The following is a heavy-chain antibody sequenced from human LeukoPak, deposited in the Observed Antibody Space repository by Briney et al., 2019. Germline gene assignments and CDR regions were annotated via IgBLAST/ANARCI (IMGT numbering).Heavy chain of an antibody. CDR1: GYTFTSYG. J-gene: IGHJ5*02. Sequence: ASVKVSCKASGYTFTSYGISWVRQAPGQGLEWMGWISAYNGNTNYAQKLQGRVTMTTDTSTSTAYMELRSLRSDDTAMYYCARDGRDIVVVVAAFGGGNWFDPWGQGTLVTVSS. CDR2: ISAYNGNT. V-gene: IGHV1-18*01. CDR3: ARDGRDIVVVVAAFGGGNWFDP. D-gene: IGHD2-15*01.